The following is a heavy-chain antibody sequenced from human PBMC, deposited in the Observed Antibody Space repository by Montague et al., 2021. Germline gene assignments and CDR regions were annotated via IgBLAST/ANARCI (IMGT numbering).Heavy chain of an antibody. J-gene: IGHJ6*02. D-gene: IGHD3-16*02. V-gene: IGHV3-48*02. CDR2: ISSSSSTI. CDR1: GFTFSSYS. CDR3: ARDSGSNYDYLWGSYRPINYYVMDV. Sequence: SLRLSCAASGFTFSSYSMNWVRQAPGKGLEWVSYISSSSSTIYYADSVKGRFTISRDNAKNSLYLQVNSLRDEDTAVYYCARDSGSNYDYLWGSYRPINYYVMDVWGQGTTVTVTS.